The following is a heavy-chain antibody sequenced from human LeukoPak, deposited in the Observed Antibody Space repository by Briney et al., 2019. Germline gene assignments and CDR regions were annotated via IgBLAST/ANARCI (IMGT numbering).Heavy chain of an antibody. V-gene: IGHV3-15*01. CDR2: IKSKTDGGTT. J-gene: IGHJ4*02. CDR1: GFTFSSYA. CDR3: TTAVRDCSSTSCYILIDY. D-gene: IGHD2-2*01. Sequence: GGSLRLSCAASGFTFSSYAMSWVRQAPGKGLEWVGRIKSKTDGGTTDYAAPVKGRFTISRDDSKNTLYLQMNSLKTEDTAVYYCTTAVRDCSSTSCYILIDYWGQGTLATVSS.